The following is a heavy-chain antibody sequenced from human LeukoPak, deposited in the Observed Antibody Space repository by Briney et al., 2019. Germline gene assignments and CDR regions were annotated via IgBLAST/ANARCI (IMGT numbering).Heavy chain of an antibody. D-gene: IGHD1-1*01. V-gene: IGHV3-7*01. CDR1: GFTFSSYW. J-gene: IGHJ3*02. Sequence: TGGSLRLSCAASGFTFSSYWMSWVRQAPGKGLEWVANIKQDGSEKYYVDSVKGRFTISRDNAKNSLYLQMNSLRAEDTAVYYCARDRMRGTYSAAFDIWGQGTMVTVSS. CDR2: IKQDGSEK. CDR3: ARDRMRGTYSAAFDI.